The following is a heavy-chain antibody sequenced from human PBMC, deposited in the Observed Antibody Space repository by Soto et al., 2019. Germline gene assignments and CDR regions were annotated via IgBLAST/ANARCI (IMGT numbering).Heavy chain of an antibody. CDR3: AKDRERKATRSIDY. D-gene: IGHD6-6*01. CDR1: GFTFSSYA. V-gene: IGHV3-23*01. J-gene: IGHJ4*02. CDR2: ISGSGVST. Sequence: EVQLLESGGGLVQPGGSLRLSCAASGFTFSSYAMSWVRQAPGKGLEWVSGISGSGVSTYYADSVKGRFTISRGNSKSTLYLQMNGLRAEDTAVYYCAKDRERKATRSIDYWGQGTLVTVSS.